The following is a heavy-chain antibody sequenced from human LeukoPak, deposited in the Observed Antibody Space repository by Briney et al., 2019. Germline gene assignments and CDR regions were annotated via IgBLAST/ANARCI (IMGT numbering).Heavy chain of an antibody. D-gene: IGHD3-3*01. Sequence: GGSLRLSCAASGFTFSSYSMNWVRQAPGKWLEWVSYISSSSSTIYYADSVKGRFTISRDNAKNSLYLQMNSLRAEDTAVYYCASGPITIFGVVTYWGQGTLVTVSS. CDR3: ASGPITIFGVVTY. CDR2: ISSSSSTI. CDR1: GFTFSSYS. J-gene: IGHJ4*02. V-gene: IGHV3-48*01.